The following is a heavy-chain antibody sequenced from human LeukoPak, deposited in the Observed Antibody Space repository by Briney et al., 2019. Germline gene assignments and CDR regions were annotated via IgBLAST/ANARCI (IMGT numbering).Heavy chain of an antibody. CDR3: ARGRKYYDSSGPSFGAFDI. Sequence: GGSLRLSCAASGFTFSSYAMHWVRQAPGKGLEWVAVISYDGSNKYYADSVKGRFTISRDNSKNTLYLQMNSLRAEDTAVYYCARGRKYYDSSGPSFGAFDIWGQGTMVTVSS. D-gene: IGHD3-22*01. V-gene: IGHV3-30*04. CDR2: ISYDGSNK. J-gene: IGHJ3*02. CDR1: GFTFSSYA.